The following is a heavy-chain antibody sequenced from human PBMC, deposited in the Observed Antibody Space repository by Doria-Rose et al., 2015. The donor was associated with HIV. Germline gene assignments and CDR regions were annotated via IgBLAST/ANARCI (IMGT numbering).Heavy chain of an antibody. CDR2: IYYSGST. Sequence: QVQLQESGPVLVKPTETLTLTCTVSGVSLSRPGMGVSWIRQPPGKGLEWIGYIYYSGSTYYNPSLKSRVTISVDTSKNQFSLKLSSVTAADTAVYYCARARITGADYWGQGTLVTVSS. V-gene: IGHV4-31*03. CDR1: GVSLSRPGMG. D-gene: IGHD1-20*01. CDR3: ARARITGADY. J-gene: IGHJ4*02.